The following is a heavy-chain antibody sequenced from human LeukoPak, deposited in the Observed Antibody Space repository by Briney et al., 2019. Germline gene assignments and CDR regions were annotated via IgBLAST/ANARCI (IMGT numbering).Heavy chain of an antibody. CDR3: AREPQYYYDSSGYYSVNWFDP. Sequence: PSETLSLTCSVSGYFIRSGYYWGWIRQPPGKGLEWIGSISHSGSTYYNPSLKSRVTISVYTSKNQFSLKLSSVTAADTAVYYCAREPQYYYDSSGYYSVNWFDPWGQGTLVTVSS. CDR1: GYFIRSGYY. CDR2: ISHSGST. D-gene: IGHD3-22*01. V-gene: IGHV4-38-2*02. J-gene: IGHJ5*02.